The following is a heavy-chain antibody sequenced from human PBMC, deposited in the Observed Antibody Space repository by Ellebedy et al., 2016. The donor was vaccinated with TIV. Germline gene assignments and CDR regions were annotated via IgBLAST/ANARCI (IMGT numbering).Heavy chain of an antibody. CDR3: AKGWDGLDY. V-gene: IGHV3-30*18. J-gene: IGHJ4*02. CDR1: GFTFSSYG. D-gene: IGHD5-24*01. Sequence: GESLKISXAASGFTFSSYGMHWVRQAPGKGLEWVAVISYDGSNKYYADSVKGRFTISRDNSKNTLYLQMNSLRAEDTAVYYCAKGWDGLDYWGQGTLVTVSS. CDR2: ISYDGSNK.